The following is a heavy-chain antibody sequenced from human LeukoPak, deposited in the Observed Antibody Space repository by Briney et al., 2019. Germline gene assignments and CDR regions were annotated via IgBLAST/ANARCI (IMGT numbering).Heavy chain of an antibody. CDR2: INPNSGGT. D-gene: IGHD2-2*01. CDR1: GYTFTSYG. V-gene: IGHV1-2*02. CDR3: ARDSGYQLLRALDY. J-gene: IGHJ4*02. Sequence: ASVKVSCKASGYTFTSYGISWVRQAPGQGLEWMGWINPNSGGTNYARKFQGRVTMTRDTSISTAYMELSRLRSDDTAVYYCARDSGYQLLRALDYWGQGTLVTVSS.